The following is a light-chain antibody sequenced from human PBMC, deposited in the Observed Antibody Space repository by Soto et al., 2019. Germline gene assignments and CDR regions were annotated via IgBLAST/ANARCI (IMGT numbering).Light chain of an antibody. V-gene: IGKV1-27*01. J-gene: IGKJ1*01. CDR1: QGIGNY. Sequence: DIQMTQSPSSLSASVGDRVTITCRASQGIGNYLAWYQQKPGKVPKPLIYAASTLQSGAPSRFRGSGSGTDFTLIITSLQPEDVATYYCQKYDSAPWTFGQGTEVEIK. CDR3: QKYDSAPWT. CDR2: AAS.